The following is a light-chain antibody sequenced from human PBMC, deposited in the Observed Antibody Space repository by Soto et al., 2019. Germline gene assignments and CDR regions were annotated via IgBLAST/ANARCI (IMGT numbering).Light chain of an antibody. CDR2: GAS. J-gene: IGKJ4*01. CDR3: QQYKNWPPLT. V-gene: IGKV3-15*01. Sequence: IVLTQSPGTLSLSPGESATLSCRASQSISSSYLAWYQQKPGQAPRLLIYGASTRATDIPPRFSGSGSGTEFTLTITSLQSEDFAVYYCQQYKNWPPLTFGGGTKVDIK. CDR1: QSISSSY.